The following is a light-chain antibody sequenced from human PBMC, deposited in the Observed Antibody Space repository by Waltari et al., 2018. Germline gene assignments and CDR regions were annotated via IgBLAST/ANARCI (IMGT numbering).Light chain of an antibody. CDR3: QHRDHWPPDAT. CDR2: GAA. V-gene: IGKV3D-20*02. J-gene: IGKJ3*01. Sequence: EIVLTQSPGTLSLSPGERASLSCRASRSVSSTYLAWYQQKLGQAPRLLIYGAASRATGIPARFSGSGSGTDFTLTISSLEPEDFAVYYCQHRDHWPPDATFGPGTKVDI. CDR1: RSVSSTY.